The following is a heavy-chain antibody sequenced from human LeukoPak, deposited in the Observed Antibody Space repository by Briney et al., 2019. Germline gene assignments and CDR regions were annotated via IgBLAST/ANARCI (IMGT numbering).Heavy chain of an antibody. J-gene: IGHJ4*02. CDR1: GGSFSGYY. Sequence: KPSETLSLTCAVYGGSFSGYYWSWIRQPPGKGLEWIGEINHSGSTNYNPSLKSRVTIPVDTSKNQFSLKLSSVTAADTAVYYCAGPLHYYGSGSRPRAIDYWGQGTLVTVSS. V-gene: IGHV4-34*01. D-gene: IGHD3-10*01. CDR3: AGPLHYYGSGSRPRAIDY. CDR2: INHSGST.